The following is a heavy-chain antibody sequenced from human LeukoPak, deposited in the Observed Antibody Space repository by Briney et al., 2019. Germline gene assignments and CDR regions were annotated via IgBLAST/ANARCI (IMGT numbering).Heavy chain of an antibody. V-gene: IGHV3-7*01. Sequence: GGSLRLSCAASGFTFSSYWMSWVRQAPGKGLEWVANIKQDGSEKYYVDSVKGRFTISRDNAKNSVYLQMNSLRAEDTAVYYCARSGEYYYDSSVFDYWGQGTLVNVSS. CDR2: IKQDGSEK. CDR3: ARSGEYYYDSSVFDY. CDR1: GFTFSSYW. D-gene: IGHD3-22*01. J-gene: IGHJ4*02.